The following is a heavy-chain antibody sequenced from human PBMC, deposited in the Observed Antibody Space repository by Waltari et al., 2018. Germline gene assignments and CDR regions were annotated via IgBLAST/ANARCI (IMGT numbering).Heavy chain of an antibody. CDR2: IYTSGST. V-gene: IGHV4-4*07. CDR1: GGSISSYY. CDR3: ARGGYCSGGSCRDNGMDV. J-gene: IGHJ6*02. D-gene: IGHD2-15*01. Sequence: QVQLQESGPGLVKPSETPSLTCTVSGGSISSYYWSWIRQPAGKGLEWIGRIYTSGSTNYNPSLKSRVTMSVDTSKNQFSLKLSSVTAADTAVYYCARGGYCSGGSCRDNGMDVWGQGTTVTVSS.